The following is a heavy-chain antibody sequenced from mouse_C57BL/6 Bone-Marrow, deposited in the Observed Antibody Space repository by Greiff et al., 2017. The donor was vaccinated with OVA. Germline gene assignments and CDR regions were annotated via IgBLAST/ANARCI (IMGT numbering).Heavy chain of an antibody. V-gene: IGHV1-81*01. CDR3: ARRRFYYFDY. CDR2: IYPRSGNT. Sequence: VQRVESGAELARPGASVKLSCQASGYTFTSYGISWVKQRTGQGLEWIGEIYPRSGNTYYNEKFKGKATLTADKSSSTAYMELRSLTSEDSAVYCCARRRFYYFDYWGQGTTLTVSS. J-gene: IGHJ2*01. CDR1: GYTFTSYG.